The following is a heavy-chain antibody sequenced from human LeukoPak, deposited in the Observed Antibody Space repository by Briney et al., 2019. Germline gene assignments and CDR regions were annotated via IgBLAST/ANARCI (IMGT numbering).Heavy chain of an antibody. D-gene: IGHD1-26*01. V-gene: IGHV4-39*01. Sequence: PSETLSFTCTVSGGSISSSSYYWGWIRQPPGKGLEWIGTIYYSGSTYYSPSLKSRVTISVDTSKNQFSLKLSSVTAADTAVYYCARQGSGNYLSPVNYWGQGTLVTVSS. CDR3: ARQGSGNYLSPVNY. CDR2: IYYSGST. J-gene: IGHJ4*02. CDR1: GGSISSSSYY.